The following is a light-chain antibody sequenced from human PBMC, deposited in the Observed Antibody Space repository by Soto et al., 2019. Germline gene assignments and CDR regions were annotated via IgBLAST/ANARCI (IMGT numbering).Light chain of an antibody. V-gene: IGKV1-6*01. CDR2: AAS. Sequence: AIQMTQSPSSLSASVGDRVTITCRASQGIRNDLGWYQQKPGKAPKLLIYAASSLQSGVPSRFSGSGSGTDFTLTISSLQPEDFAVYFCQQRYNWPPTFGQGTKLEIK. J-gene: IGKJ2*01. CDR1: QGIRND. CDR3: QQRYNWPPT.